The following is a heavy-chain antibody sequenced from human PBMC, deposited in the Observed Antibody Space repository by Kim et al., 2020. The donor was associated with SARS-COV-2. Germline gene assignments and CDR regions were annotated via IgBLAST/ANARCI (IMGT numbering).Heavy chain of an antibody. CDR3: ARANSGSYDY. V-gene: IGHV3-13*05. CDR1: GFTFSSYD. J-gene: IGHJ4*02. Sequence: GGSLRLSCAASGFTFSSYDMHWVRQATGKGLEWVSAIGTAGDPYYQGYVKGRFTISRENAKNNWYLQMNSLRAGDTAVYYCARANSGSYDYWGQGTLLTVSS. CDR2: IGTAGDP. D-gene: IGHD1-26*01.